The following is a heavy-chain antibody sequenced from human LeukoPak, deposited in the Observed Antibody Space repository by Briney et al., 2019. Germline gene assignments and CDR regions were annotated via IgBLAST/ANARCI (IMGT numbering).Heavy chain of an antibody. CDR3: ARREGGSGWVAFDI. V-gene: IGHV4-39*01. CDR1: SGSMSTYY. J-gene: IGHJ3*02. D-gene: IGHD3-22*01. CDR2: IYYSGST. Sequence: SETLSLTCTVSSGSMSTYYWTWIRQPPGKGLEWIGRIYYSGSTYYNPSLKSRVTISVDTSKNQFSLKLSSVTAADTAVYYCARREGGSGWVAFDIWGQGTMVTVSS.